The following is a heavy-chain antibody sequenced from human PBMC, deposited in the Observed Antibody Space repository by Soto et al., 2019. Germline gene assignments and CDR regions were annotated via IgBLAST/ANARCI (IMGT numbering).Heavy chain of an antibody. Sequence: QVQLVESGGGVVQPGRSLRLSCAASGFTFSSYGMHWVRQAPGKGLEWVAVIWYDGSNKYYADSVKGRFTISRDNSKNTLYLQMNSLRAEDTAVYYCARHPEYSSSWYSDYWGQGTLVTVSS. D-gene: IGHD6-13*01. CDR1: GFTFSSYG. V-gene: IGHV3-33*01. CDR2: IWYDGSNK. CDR3: ARHPEYSSSWYSDY. J-gene: IGHJ4*02.